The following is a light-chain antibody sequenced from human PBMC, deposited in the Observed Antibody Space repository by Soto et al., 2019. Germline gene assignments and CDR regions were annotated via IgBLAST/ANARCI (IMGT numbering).Light chain of an antibody. CDR2: RVS. CDR3: THDTHWQRT. Sequence: DGVLTQSPLSLPVNFGQPASISCRSSKSLGYSDGNTHLSWFHQRPGHSPRRLIYRVSSRDYGVPDTFSRSGSGIDATVEISKVEARDIGSYFCTHDTHWQRTFDQGTKVAVK. CDR1: KSLGYSDGNTH. V-gene: IGKV2-30*01. J-gene: IGKJ1*01.